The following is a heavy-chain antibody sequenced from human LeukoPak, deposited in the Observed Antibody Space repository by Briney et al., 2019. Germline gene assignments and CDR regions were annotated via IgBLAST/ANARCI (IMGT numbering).Heavy chain of an antibody. J-gene: IGHJ3*02. Sequence: ASVKVSCKDPGGTFSSYTISWVRQAPGQGLEWMGRIIPNLGIANYAQKFQGRVTITADKSTSTAYMELSSLRSDDTAVYYCARDPGYSYAFDIWGQGTVVIVSS. CDR1: GGTFSSYT. CDR3: ARDPGYSYAFDI. V-gene: IGHV1-69*04. CDR2: IIPNLGIA. D-gene: IGHD2-21*01.